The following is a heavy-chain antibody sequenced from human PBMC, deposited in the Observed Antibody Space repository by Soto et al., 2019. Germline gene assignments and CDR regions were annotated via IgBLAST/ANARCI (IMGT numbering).Heavy chain of an antibody. CDR1: GYTFSSYA. CDR3: ARDMEGTSTLDH. D-gene: IGHD1-7*01. J-gene: IGHJ4*02. CDR2: ISGSGGVT. V-gene: IGHV3-23*01. Sequence: PGGSLRLSCAASGYTFSSYAMSWVRRASGKGLEWVSVISGSGGVTDYADSVKGRFTISRDNSRNRLYLQMNSLRAEDTAFYYCARDMEGTSTLDHWGQGTPVTVSS.